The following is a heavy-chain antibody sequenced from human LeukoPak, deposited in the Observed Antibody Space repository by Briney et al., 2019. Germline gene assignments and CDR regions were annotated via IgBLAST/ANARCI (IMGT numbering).Heavy chain of an antibody. CDR3: AREGFSGVVVNLVDDAFDI. J-gene: IGHJ3*02. D-gene: IGHD2-15*01. V-gene: IGHV3-74*01. Sequence: GGSLRLSCAASGLTFSGYWMHWVRQAPGKGLVWVSRINSDGRSTTYADSVKGRFTVSRDNAKNTLYLQMNSLRAEDTAVYYCAREGFSGVVVNLVDDAFDIWGQGTMVTVSS. CDR1: GLTFSGYW. CDR2: INSDGRST.